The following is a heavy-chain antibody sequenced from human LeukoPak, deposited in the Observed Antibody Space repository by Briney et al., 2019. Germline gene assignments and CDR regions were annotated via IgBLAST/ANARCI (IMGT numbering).Heavy chain of an antibody. CDR1: GYTFTSYG. D-gene: IGHD2-2*01. J-gene: IGHJ4*02. V-gene: IGHV1-18*01. Sequence: ASVKVSCEASGYTFTSYGISWVRQAPGQGLEWMGWISAYNGNTNYAQKLQGRVTMTTDTSTSTAYMELRSLRSDDTAVYYCARGGRFRYQLLGALDYWGQGTLVTVSS. CDR2: ISAYNGNT. CDR3: ARGGRFRYQLLGALDY.